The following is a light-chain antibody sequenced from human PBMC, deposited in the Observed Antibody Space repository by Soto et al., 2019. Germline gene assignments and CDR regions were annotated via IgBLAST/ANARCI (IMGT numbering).Light chain of an antibody. Sequence: QSALTQPASVSGSPGQSITISCTGTRSDVGGHHYVSWYQQHPGKAPKVIIYEVSDRPSGVSDRFSGSKSGNTASLTISGLQAEDEADYYCSSFSSSRTLYVFGTGTKLTVL. V-gene: IGLV2-14*01. CDR1: RSDVGGHHY. CDR2: EVS. CDR3: SSFSSSRTLYV. J-gene: IGLJ1*01.